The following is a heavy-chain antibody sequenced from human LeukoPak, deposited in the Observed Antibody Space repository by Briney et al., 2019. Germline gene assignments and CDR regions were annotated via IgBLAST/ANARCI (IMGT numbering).Heavy chain of an antibody. Sequence: SETLSLTCAVYGGSFSGYYWSWIRQPPGKGLEWIGEINHSGSTNYNPSLKSRVTISVDTSKNQFSLKLSSVTAADTAVYYCARGFTYYYDSSGLDYWGQGTLVTVSS. CDR3: ARGFTYYYDSSGLDY. V-gene: IGHV4-34*01. CDR1: GGSFSGYY. D-gene: IGHD3-22*01. J-gene: IGHJ4*02. CDR2: INHSGST.